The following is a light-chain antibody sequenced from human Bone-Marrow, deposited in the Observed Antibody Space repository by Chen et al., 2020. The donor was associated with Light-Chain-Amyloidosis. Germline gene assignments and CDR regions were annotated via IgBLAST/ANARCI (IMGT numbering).Light chain of an antibody. V-gene: IGLV6-57*01. CDR3: QSYQGSSQGV. J-gene: IGLJ3*02. CDR2: DDD. CDR1: SGSIATNY. Sequence: NFMLTQPHSVSESPGKTVIISCTRSSGSIATNYVQWYQQRPGSSPTTVIYDDDQRPSGVPDRFSGSIDRSSNSASLTLSGLKTEDEADYYCQSYQGSSQGVFGGGTKLTVL.